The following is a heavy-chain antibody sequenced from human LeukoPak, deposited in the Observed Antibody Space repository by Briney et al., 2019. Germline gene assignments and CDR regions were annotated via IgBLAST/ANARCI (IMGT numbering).Heavy chain of an antibody. J-gene: IGHJ4*02. D-gene: IGHD3-10*01. V-gene: IGHV1-24*01. Sequence: GASVKVSCKVSGYTLTELSMHWVRQTPGKGLEWVGGFDPEDGETIYAQKFQGRVTMTEDTSTDTAYMELSSLRSEDTAVYYCALIRITMVRGVILGANFDYWGQGTLVTVSS. CDR3: ALIRITMVRGVILGANFDY. CDR1: GYTLTELS. CDR2: FDPEDGET.